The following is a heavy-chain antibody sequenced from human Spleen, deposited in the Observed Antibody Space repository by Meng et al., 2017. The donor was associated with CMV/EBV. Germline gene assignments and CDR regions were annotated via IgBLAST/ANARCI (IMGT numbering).Heavy chain of an antibody. CDR3: AKVDFRYLDLVATIQF. V-gene: IGHV3-30*02. D-gene: IGHD5-12*01. J-gene: IGHJ4*02. CDR1: FIFSDYG. CDR2: IRYDGSNK. Sequence: FIFSDYGMHWVRQPPGKGLEWVAFIRYDGSNKYYGDSVKGRFTISRDNPKNTLHLQMNTLRVEDTAVYYCAKVDFRYLDLVATIQFWGQGTLVTVSS.